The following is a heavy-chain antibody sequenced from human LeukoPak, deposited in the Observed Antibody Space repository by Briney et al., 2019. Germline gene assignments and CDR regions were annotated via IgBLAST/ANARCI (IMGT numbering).Heavy chain of an antibody. CDR1: GFTVSSNY. J-gene: IGHJ5*02. CDR2: IYSGGST. D-gene: IGHD3-10*01. V-gene: IGHV3-53*01. CDR3: ARGGGSESDDTEFDP. Sequence: GGSLRLSCAASGFTVSSNYMSWVRQAPGKGLEWVSLIYSGGSTYYADSVKGRFTMSRDDSKNTLYLQMNSLRAGDTAVYYCARGGGSESDDTEFDPWGQGTLVTVSS.